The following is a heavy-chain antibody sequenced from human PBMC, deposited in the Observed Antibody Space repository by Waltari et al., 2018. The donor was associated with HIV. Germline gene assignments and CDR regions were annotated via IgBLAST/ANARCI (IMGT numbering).Heavy chain of an antibody. Sequence: EVQLVESGGGLVQPGGSLRLSCAASGFTFSNYNFNWVRQAPGKGREWVSYISSSSDTIYYADSVKGRFTISRDNAKNSLYLQMNSLRDEDTAVYYCTRDRTYGPLRYFDYWGQGTLVTVSS. CDR3: TRDRTYGPLRYFDY. V-gene: IGHV3-48*02. D-gene: IGHD3-10*01. CDR2: ISSSSDTI. CDR1: GFTFSNYN. J-gene: IGHJ4*02.